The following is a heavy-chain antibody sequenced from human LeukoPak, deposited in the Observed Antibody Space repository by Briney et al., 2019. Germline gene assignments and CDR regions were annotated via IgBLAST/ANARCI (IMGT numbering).Heavy chain of an antibody. D-gene: IGHD6-6*01. J-gene: IGHJ4*02. Sequence: GGSLRLSCAASGFTFNHAWMTWVRQAPGRGLEWVGRIKSKTDGGAADYAAPVKGRFSISRDDSKNTLYLQMNSLKTEDTAVYYCTIVSASYSFEYWGQGTLVSVYS. V-gene: IGHV3-15*01. CDR1: GFTFNHAW. CDR3: TIVSASYSFEY. CDR2: IKSKTDGGAA.